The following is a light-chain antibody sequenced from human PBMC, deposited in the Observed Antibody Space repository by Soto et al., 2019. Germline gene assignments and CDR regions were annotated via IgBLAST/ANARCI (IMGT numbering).Light chain of an antibody. CDR3: QQYCSSPPYT. J-gene: IGKJ2*01. CDR1: LSFSSSY. Sequence: EIVLTQSPDTVSLSPGERATLSCRASLSFSSSYLAWYQQKPGQAPRLLIYAASSRATGIPDRFSGSKSGTDFTLTISRLEPKDYAVYYYQQYCSSPPYTFGQGTKLESK. CDR2: AAS. V-gene: IGKV3-20*01.